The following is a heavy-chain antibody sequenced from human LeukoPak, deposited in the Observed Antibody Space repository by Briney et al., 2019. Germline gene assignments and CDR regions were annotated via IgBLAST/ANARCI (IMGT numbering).Heavy chain of an antibody. CDR1: GYTFTSYG. Sequence: ASVKVSCKASGYTFTSYGISWVRQAPGQGLEWMGWISAYNGNTNYAQKLRGRVTMTTDTSTSTAYMELRSLKSDDTAVYYCARDPSGWTPDYWGQGTLVTVSS. CDR3: ARDPSGWTPDY. V-gene: IGHV1-18*01. J-gene: IGHJ4*02. D-gene: IGHD6-19*01. CDR2: ISAYNGNT.